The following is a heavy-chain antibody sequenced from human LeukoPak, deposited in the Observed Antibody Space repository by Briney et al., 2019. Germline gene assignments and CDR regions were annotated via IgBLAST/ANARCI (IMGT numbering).Heavy chain of an antibody. J-gene: IGHJ4*02. CDR2: IYPGDSDT. Sequence: PGESLKISCKGSGYSFTTYWIGWVRPMPGKGLEWMGIIYPGDSDTRYSPSFQGQVTISADKSISTAYLQWSSLKASDTAMYYCARGYCSSSRCYRALYDYWGQGTLVTVSS. CDR1: GYSFTTYW. V-gene: IGHV5-51*01. CDR3: ARGYCSSSRCYRALYDY. D-gene: IGHD2-2*01.